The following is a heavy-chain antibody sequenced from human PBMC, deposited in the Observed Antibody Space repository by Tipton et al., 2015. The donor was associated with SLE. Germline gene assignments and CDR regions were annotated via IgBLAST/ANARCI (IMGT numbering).Heavy chain of an antibody. V-gene: IGHV4-39*07. CDR3: ARLVTLSRIDY. Sequence: TLSLTCTVSGGSISSGSYWGWIRQPPGKGLEWIGGISYGGTTYYNPSLKSRATVSVDTSKSQFSLRLSSVTAADTAVYYCARLVTLSRIDYWGQGTLVTISS. CDR2: ISYGGTT. D-gene: IGHD2-21*02. CDR1: GGSISSGSY. J-gene: IGHJ4*02.